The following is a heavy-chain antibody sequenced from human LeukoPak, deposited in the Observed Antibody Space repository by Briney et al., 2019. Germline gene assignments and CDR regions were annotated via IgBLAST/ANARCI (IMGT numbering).Heavy chain of an antibody. CDR3: ARGTPKLLWFGESNNWFDP. J-gene: IGHJ5*02. D-gene: IGHD3-10*01. CDR1: GGSISSYY. CDR2: IYYSGST. Sequence: SETLSLTCTVSGGSISSYYWSWIRQPPGKGLEWIGYIYYSGSTNYNPSLKSRVTISVDTSKNQFSLKLSSVTAADTAVYYCARGTPKLLWFGESNNWFDPWGQGTLVTVSS. V-gene: IGHV4-59*12.